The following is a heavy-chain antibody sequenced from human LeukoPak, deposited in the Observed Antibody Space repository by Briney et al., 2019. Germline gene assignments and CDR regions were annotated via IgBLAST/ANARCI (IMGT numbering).Heavy chain of an antibody. J-gene: IGHJ4*02. Sequence: GGSLRLSCAASGFTFSSYAMHWVRQAPGKGLEWVAVISYDGSNKYYADSVKGRFTISRDNSKNTLYLQMNSLRAEDTAVYYCARGDSSYDWGQGTLVTVSS. CDR3: ARGDSSYD. V-gene: IGHV3-30-3*01. CDR1: GFTFSSYA. D-gene: IGHD6-6*01. CDR2: ISYDGSNK.